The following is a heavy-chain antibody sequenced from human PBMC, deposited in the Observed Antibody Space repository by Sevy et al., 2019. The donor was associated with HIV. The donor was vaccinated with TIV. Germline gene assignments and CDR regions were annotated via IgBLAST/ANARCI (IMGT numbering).Heavy chain of an antibody. V-gene: IGHV3-15*01. Sequence: GGSLRLSCAASGFTFSNAWMSWVRQAPGKGLEWVGRIKSKTDGGTTDYAAPVKGRFTISRDDSKNTLYLQMNSLKTEDTAVYYCTTESALRFLEWPNEGFDYWGQGTLVTVSS. CDR2: IKSKTDGGTT. CDR3: TTESALRFLEWPNEGFDY. J-gene: IGHJ4*02. D-gene: IGHD3-3*01. CDR1: GFTFSNAW.